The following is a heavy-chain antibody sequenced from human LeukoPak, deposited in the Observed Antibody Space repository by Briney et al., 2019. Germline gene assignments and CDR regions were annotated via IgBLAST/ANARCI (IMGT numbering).Heavy chain of an antibody. CDR1: GFTISSYW. J-gene: IGHJ3*02. CDR2: INSDGSST. V-gene: IGHV3-74*01. CDR3: LRAFDI. Sequence: PGGSLTLSCAASGFTISSYWMFRVRQAPGKGLVWVSRINSDGSSTSYADSVKGRFTISRDNAKNTLYLQMNSLRAEDTAVYYCLRAFDIWGQGTMVTVSS.